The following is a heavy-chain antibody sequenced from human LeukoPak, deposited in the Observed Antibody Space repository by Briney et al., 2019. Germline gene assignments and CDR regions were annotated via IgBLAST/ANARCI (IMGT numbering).Heavy chain of an antibody. J-gene: IGHJ5*02. Sequence: ASVKVSCKASGYTFTGYYMHWVRQAPGQGLEWMGWISPNSGGTNYAQKFQGRVTMTRDTSISTAYMELSRLRSDDTAVYYCARDVCSSTSCYGWFDPWGQGTLVTVSS. CDR3: ARDVCSSTSCYGWFDP. V-gene: IGHV1-2*02. CDR2: ISPNSGGT. CDR1: GYTFTGYY. D-gene: IGHD2-2*01.